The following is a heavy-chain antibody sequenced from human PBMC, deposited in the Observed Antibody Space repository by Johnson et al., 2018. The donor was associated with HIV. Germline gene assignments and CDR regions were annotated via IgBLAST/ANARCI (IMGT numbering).Heavy chain of an antibody. D-gene: IGHD2-21*01. J-gene: IGHJ3*02. Sequence: QVQLVESGGGVVQPGGSLRLSCAASGFTFSSYGMHWVRQAPGKGLEWVAFIRYDGSNKYYADSVKGRFTISGDNSKNTLYLQMNSLRAEDTAVYYCARDQFIVVVMGDAFDIWGQGTIVTVSS. CDR3: ARDQFIVVVMGDAFDI. V-gene: IGHV3-30*02. CDR1: GFTFSSYG. CDR2: IRYDGSNK.